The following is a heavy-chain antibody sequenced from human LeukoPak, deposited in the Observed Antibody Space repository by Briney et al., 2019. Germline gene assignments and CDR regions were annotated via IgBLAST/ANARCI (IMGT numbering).Heavy chain of an antibody. CDR3: ARGRRRLYYDSSGYFNFDY. V-gene: IGHV4-34*01. CDR1: GGSFSGYY. CDR2: INHSGST. D-gene: IGHD3-22*01. Sequence: SETLSLTCAVYGGSFSGYYWSWIRQPPGKGLEWIGEINHSGSTNYNPSLKSRVTISVDTSKNQFSLKLSSVTAADTAVYSCARGRRRLYYDSSGYFNFDYWGQGTLVTVSS. J-gene: IGHJ4*02.